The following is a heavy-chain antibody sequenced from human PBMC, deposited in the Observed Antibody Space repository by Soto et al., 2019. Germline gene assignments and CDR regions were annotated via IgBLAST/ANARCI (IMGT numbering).Heavy chain of an antibody. CDR2: IYYSGST. D-gene: IGHD1-26*01. Sequence: PGKGLEWIGYIYYSGSTYYNPSLKSRVTISVDTSKNQFSLKLSSVTAADTAVYYCARSPYSVSYLAYFDYWGQGTLVTVSS. V-gene: IGHV4-30-4*01. CDR3: ARSPYSVSYLAYFDY. J-gene: IGHJ4*02.